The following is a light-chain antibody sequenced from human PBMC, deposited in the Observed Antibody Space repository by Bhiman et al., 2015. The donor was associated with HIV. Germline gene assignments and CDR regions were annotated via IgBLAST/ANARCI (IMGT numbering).Light chain of an antibody. CDR1: ALSKQY. J-gene: IGLJ2*01. CDR2: QDS. Sequence: SYELTQPPSVSESPGQTATITCSGDALSKQYVFWYQQKPGQAPVLVIYQDSKRPSGIPERFSGSNSGNTATLTISGTQAMDEADYYCQAWDSSTGVVFGGGTKLTVL. V-gene: IGLV3-1*01. CDR3: QAWDSSTGVV.